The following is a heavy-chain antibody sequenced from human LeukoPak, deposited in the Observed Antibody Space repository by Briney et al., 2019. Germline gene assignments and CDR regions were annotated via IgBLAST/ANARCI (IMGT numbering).Heavy chain of an antibody. J-gene: IGHJ4*02. CDR3: ARGFGSSWYDY. CDR1: GYTFTANY. V-gene: IGHV1-2*02. D-gene: IGHD6-13*01. Sequence: ASVKVSCKTSGYTFTANYIHWVRQAPGQGLEWVGWINSNSGATRSAHKSQGRVTMTRDTSISTAYMDLSRLTPDDTAVYYCARGFGSSWYDYWGQGTLVTVSS. CDR2: INSNSGAT.